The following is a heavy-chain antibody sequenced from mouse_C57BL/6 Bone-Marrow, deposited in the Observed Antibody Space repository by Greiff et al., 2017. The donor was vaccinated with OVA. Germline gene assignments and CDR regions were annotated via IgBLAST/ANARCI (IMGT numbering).Heavy chain of an antibody. V-gene: IGHV14-2*01. D-gene: IGHD1-1*01. Sequence: EVQVVESGAELVKPGASVKLSFTASGFNIKDYYMHWVKQRTEQGLEWIGRIDPEDGETKYAPKFQGKATITADTSSNTAYLQLSSLTSEDTAVYYCARSITTVVAPYAMDYWGQGTSVTVSS. CDR3: ARSITTVVAPYAMDY. J-gene: IGHJ4*01. CDR2: IDPEDGET. CDR1: GFNIKDYY.